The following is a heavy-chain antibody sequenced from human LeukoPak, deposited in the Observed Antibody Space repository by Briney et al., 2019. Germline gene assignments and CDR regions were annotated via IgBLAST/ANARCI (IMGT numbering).Heavy chain of an antibody. Sequence: SETLSLTCTVSGGSISSGSYYWSWIRQPAGKGLEWIGRIYASGSTNYNPSLKSRVTISVDTSKNQFSLKLSSVTAADTAVYYCARSPIRSGWYGDDPYFDYWGQGTLVTVSS. D-gene: IGHD6-19*01. CDR3: ARSPIRSGWYGDDPYFDY. V-gene: IGHV4-61*02. J-gene: IGHJ4*02. CDR1: GGSISSGSYY. CDR2: IYASGST.